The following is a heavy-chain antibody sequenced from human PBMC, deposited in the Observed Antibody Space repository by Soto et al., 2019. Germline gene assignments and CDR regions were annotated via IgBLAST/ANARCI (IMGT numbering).Heavy chain of an antibody. CDR3: TRQVGHY. V-gene: IGHV3-7*05. CDR2: IKQDGSQS. Sequence: ESGGGLVQPGGSLRLSCAASGFTFGTYWMSWMRQAPGKGLEWVANIKQDGSQSYYVDSVKGRFTISRDNAKKSLYLYMNNLRAEDTAVYYCTRQVGHYWGQGILVTVSS. J-gene: IGHJ4*02. CDR1: GFTFGTYW.